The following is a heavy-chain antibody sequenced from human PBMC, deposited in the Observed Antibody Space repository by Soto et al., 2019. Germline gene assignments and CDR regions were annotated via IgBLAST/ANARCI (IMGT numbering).Heavy chain of an antibody. J-gene: IGHJ5*02. Sequence: SVKVSCKASGGTFSSYAISWVRQAPGQGLEWMGGIIPIFGTANYAQKFQGRVTITADESTSTAYMELSSLRSEDTAVYYCARADIGSRWFGELSGWFDLWGQGTLVTVSS. CDR2: IIPIFGTA. CDR1: GGTFSSYA. CDR3: ARADIGSRWFGELSGWFDL. D-gene: IGHD3-10*01. V-gene: IGHV1-69*13.